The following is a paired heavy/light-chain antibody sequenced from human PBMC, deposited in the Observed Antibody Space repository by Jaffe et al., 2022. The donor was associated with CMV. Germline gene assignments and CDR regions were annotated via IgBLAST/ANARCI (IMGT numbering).Light chain of an antibody. V-gene: IGKV1-39*01. CDR2: PAS. CDR1: QTINNY. Sequence: DIQVTQSPSSLSASVGDTVTISCRTSQTINNYLNWYQQKPGKAPELLVFPASSLQSGVPSRFSGSGSGTDFSLTISSLQPEDFATYYCQQSYSAPTTFGQGTRLEIK. CDR3: QQSYSAPTT. J-gene: IGKJ5*01.
Heavy chain of an antibody. D-gene: IGHD2-15*01. J-gene: IGHJ4*02. CDR2: VFFSGST. CDR1: GASISGSSYY. V-gene: IGHV4-39*01. Sequence: QLQLQESGPGLVKPSDTPSLTCTVSGASISGSSYYWAWIRQSPGKGLEWIGSVFFSGSTYYNPSLKSRVTISVDTSRNEFSLKLRSVTAADTAVYYCARQLGTVVANFDYWGQGTLVTVSS. CDR3: ARQLGTVVANFDY.